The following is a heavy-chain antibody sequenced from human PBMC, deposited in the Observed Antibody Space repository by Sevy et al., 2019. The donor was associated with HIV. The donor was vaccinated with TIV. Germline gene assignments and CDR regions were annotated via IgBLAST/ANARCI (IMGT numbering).Heavy chain of an antibody. CDR1: AFTFSTYA. D-gene: IGHD2-8*02. J-gene: IGHJ5*02. V-gene: IGHV3-30*03. CDR2: ISYDGSHK. Sequence: GGFLRLSCAASAFTFSTYAMHCVRQAPGKGLEWVAVISYDGSHKYYADSVKGRFTISRDDSKSSLYLQMNTLRTEDTPVYYCARDAGSCVYWYPRFDPWGQGTPVTVSS. CDR3: ARDAGSCVYWYPRFDP.